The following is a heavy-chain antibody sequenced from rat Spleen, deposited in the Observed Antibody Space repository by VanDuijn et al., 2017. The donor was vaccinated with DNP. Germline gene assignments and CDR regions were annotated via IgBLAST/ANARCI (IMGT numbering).Heavy chain of an antibody. CDR1: GYTFTSYY. V-gene: IGHV1-43*01. J-gene: IGHJ1*01. Sequence: QVQLQQSGAELAKPGSSVKISCKASGYTFTSYYIGWIKQTTGQGLEFIGYINTGSGDTNVNEKFKGKATLTVDKSSSTAFMQLSSLTPDDSAVYYCARGVYYYSATYWYFDFWGPGTMVTVSS. CDR2: INTGSGDT. D-gene: IGHD1-1*01. CDR3: ARGVYYYSATYWYFDF.